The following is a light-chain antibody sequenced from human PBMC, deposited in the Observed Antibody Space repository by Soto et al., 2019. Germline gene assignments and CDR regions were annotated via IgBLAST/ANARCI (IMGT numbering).Light chain of an antibody. CDR1: QSIVTW. CDR2: KAS. J-gene: IGKJ1*01. Sequence: DIQMTQSPSTLSASVGDRVTITCRASQSIVTWLAWYQQKPGKAPNLLIYKASTLQSGVPSRFSGSGPGTDFTLTISSLQPDDFATYYCQQNNSYSTFGQGTKVDI. CDR3: QQNNSYST. V-gene: IGKV1-5*03.